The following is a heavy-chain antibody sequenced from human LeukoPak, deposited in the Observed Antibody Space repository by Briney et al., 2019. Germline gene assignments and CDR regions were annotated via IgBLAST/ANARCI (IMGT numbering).Heavy chain of an antibody. CDR1: GGSISSYY. V-gene: IGHV4-59*01. CDR3: ARTPQYYDFWSGYFNDAFDI. D-gene: IGHD3-3*01. J-gene: IGHJ3*02. CDR2: IYYSGST. Sequence: SETLSLTCTVSGGSISSYYWSWIRQPPGKGLEWIGYIYYSGSTNYNPSLKSRVTISVDTSKNQFSLKLSSVTAADTAVYYCARTPQYYDFWSGYFNDAFDIWGQGTMVTVSS.